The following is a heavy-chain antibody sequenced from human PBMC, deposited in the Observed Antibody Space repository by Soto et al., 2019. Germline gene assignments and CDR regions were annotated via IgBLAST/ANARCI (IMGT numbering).Heavy chain of an antibody. CDR1: GYTFIGYY. CDR2: IDPNSGGI. CDR3: ARGAATGAFDP. Sequence: QVQLVQSGAEVKKPGASVKVSCKASGYTFIGYYMHWVRQAPGQGLEWMGWIDPNSGGINYAQKFQGRVTMTRDTSSNTGYMELSRLTSDDTAVYYCARGAATGAFDPWGQGTLVTVSS. V-gene: IGHV1-2*02. J-gene: IGHJ5*02. D-gene: IGHD1-26*01.